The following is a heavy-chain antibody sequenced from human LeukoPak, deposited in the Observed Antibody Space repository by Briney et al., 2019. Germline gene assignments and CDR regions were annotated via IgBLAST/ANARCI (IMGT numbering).Heavy chain of an antibody. CDR1: GYTLTSYG. Sequence: ASVKVSCKASGYTLTSYGISWVRQAPGQGLEWMGWISAYNGNTNYAQKLQGRVTMTTDTSTSTAYMELRSLRSDDTAVYYCARGALSIAAAGNVNWFDPWGQGTLVTVSS. CDR2: ISAYNGNT. V-gene: IGHV1-18*01. J-gene: IGHJ5*02. D-gene: IGHD6-13*01. CDR3: ARGALSIAAAGNVNWFDP.